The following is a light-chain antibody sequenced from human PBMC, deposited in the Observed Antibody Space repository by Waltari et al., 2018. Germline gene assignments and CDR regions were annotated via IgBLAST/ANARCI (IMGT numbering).Light chain of an antibody. J-gene: IGKJ4*01. CDR3: QQNYNLPLT. CDR2: STS. Sequence: DIQMTQSPSSLSASEGDRVTITCRASQNINNKLNWYQQKPGEAPKLLIYSTSGLQGGVPSSFSGSGSGTDFTLTISSLEPEDFATYYCQQNYNLPLTFGGGTKVEIK. V-gene: IGKV1-39*01. CDR1: QNINNK.